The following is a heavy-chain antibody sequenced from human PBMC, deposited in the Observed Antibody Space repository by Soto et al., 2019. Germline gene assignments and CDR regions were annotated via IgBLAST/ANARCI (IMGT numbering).Heavy chain of an antibody. J-gene: IGHJ4*01. CDR2: IYYHGNT. V-gene: IGHV4-30-2*03. CDR1: GGSISSGGYS. D-gene: IGHD6-19*01. Sequence: SETLSLTCAVSGGSISSGGYSWSWIRQPPGKGLEWIGYIYYHGNTYSNPSLKSRVTISVDTSNNQLSLKLRSVTAADTAVYYCARHDGFSSGWIFDYWGHGTLVTVSS. CDR3: ARHDGFSSGWIFDY.